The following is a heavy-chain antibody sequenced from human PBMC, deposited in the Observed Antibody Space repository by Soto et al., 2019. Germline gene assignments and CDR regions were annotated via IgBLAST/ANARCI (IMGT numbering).Heavy chain of an antibody. D-gene: IGHD3-22*01. J-gene: IGHJ4*02. V-gene: IGHV3-23*01. CDR2: ITDGGGST. CDR3: AKMSGSGFHWDFDY. CDR1: GFTFSTYA. Sequence: EVHLLESGGGLVQPGGSLRLSCAASGFTFSTYAMSWVRQAPGKGLEWVSIITDGGGSTSYADSVRGRFTISRDNSKNTLFLQMNSLRGDDTAVYYCAKMSGSGFHWDFDYWGQGTLVTVSS.